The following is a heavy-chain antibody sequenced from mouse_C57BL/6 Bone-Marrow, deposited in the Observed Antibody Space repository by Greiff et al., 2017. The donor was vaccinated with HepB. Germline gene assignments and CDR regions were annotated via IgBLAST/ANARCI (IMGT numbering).Heavy chain of an antibody. J-gene: IGHJ3*01. D-gene: IGHD1-1*01. CDR2: IYPRSGNT. V-gene: IGHV1-81*01. Sequence: VKLVESGAELARPGASVKLSCKASGYTFTSYGISWVKQRTGQGLEWIGEIYPRSGNTYYNEKFKGKATLTADKSSSTAYMELRSLTSEDSAVYFCAREGHYYGSSSWFAYWGQGTLVTVSA. CDR1: GYTFTSYG. CDR3: AREGHYYGSSSWFAY.